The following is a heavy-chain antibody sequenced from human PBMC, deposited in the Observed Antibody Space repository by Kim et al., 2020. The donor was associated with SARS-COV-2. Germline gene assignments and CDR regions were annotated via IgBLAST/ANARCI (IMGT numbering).Heavy chain of an antibody. Sequence: GRTDYAAAVKGRFTISRDNSKNTLYLQMNSRRAEDTAVYYCAKGVAAAGYYWGQGTLVTVSS. J-gene: IGHJ4*02. D-gene: IGHD6-13*01. CDR3: AKGVAAAGYY. V-gene: IGHV3-23*01. CDR2: GRT.